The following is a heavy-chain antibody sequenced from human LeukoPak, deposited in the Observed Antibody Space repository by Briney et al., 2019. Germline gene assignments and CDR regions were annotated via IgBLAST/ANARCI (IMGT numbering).Heavy chain of an antibody. CDR1: GGSISSGGYY. V-gene: IGHV4-30-2*01. J-gene: IGHJ6*02. CDR3: ARDQAPHYGSGSYYYYYYGMDV. D-gene: IGHD3-10*01. CDR2: IYHSGST. Sequence: PSQTLSLTCTVSGGSISSGGYYWSWIRQPPGKGLEWIGYIYHSGSTYYNPSLKSPVTISVDTSKNQFSLKLSSVTAADTAVYYCARDQAPHYGSGSYYYYYYGMDVWGQGTTVTVSS.